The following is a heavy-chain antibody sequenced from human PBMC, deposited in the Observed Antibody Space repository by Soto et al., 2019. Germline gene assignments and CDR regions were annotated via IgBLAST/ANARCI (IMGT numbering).Heavy chain of an antibody. J-gene: IGHJ6*02. CDR2: IYTSGST. Sequence: SETLSLTCTVSVGSIISYYWSWIRQPAGKGLEWIGRIYTSGSTNYNPSLKSRVTMSVDTSKNQFSLKLSCVTAADTAVYYCARGPAAGFTYYYYGMDVWGQGTTVTVSS. CDR1: VGSIISYY. D-gene: IGHD6-13*01. CDR3: ARGPAAGFTYYYYGMDV. V-gene: IGHV4-4*07.